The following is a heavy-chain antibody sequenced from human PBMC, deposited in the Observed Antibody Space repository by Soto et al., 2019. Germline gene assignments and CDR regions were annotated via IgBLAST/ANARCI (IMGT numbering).Heavy chain of an antibody. CDR1: GFTFSRYW. D-gene: IGHD2-15*01. CDR2: IKQDGSEK. J-gene: IGHJ4*02. CDR3: ARLIWIAATSSYFDY. Sequence: DVQLVESGGGLVQPGGSLRLSCAASGFTFSRYWMSWVRQAPGKGLEWVASIKQDGSEKYHVDSVKGRFTISRDNVEDSLYLQMNSLRVEDTAVYYCARLIWIAATSSYFDYWGQGTLVTVAS. V-gene: IGHV3-7*01.